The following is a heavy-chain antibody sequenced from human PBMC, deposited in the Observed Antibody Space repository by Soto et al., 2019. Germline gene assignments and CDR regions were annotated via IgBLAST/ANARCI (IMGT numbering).Heavy chain of an antibody. CDR1: GGSISSGGYS. CDR2: IYVSGET. CDR3: SRGGVATALGYYGMDV. V-gene: IGHV4-30-2*01. Sequence: PSETLSLTCAVSGGSISSGGYSWNWIRQPPGKGLEWIGYIYVSGETYYSPSLKSRVTISVDRSKNLFSLKMRSVTAADTAVYYCSRGGVATALGYYGMDVWGQGTTVTVSS. J-gene: IGHJ6*02. D-gene: IGHD5-12*01.